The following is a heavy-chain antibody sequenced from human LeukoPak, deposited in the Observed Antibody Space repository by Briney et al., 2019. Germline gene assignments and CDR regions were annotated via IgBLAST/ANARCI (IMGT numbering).Heavy chain of an antibody. CDR2: INPNSGGT. CDR3: ARGRVPRSGSFSD. V-gene: IGHV1-2*02. D-gene: IGHD3-10*01. J-gene: IGHJ4*02. CDR1: GYTFTGYY. Sequence: ASVKVSCKASGYTFTGYYMHWVRQAPGQGLEWMGWINPNSGGTNYAQKFQGRVTMTRDTSISTAYMELSRLRSDDTAVYYCARGRVPRSGSFSDWGQGTLVTVSP.